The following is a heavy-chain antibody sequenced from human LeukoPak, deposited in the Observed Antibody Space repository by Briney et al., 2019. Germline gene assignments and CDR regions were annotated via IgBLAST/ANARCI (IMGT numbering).Heavy chain of an antibody. CDR3: AADWVPIGGYSGYDLPFDY. D-gene: IGHD5-12*01. CDR2: IVVGSGNT. J-gene: IGHJ4*02. Sequence: GASVKVSCKASGFTFTSSAVQCVRQARGQRLECRGWIVVGSGNTNYAQKFQERVTITRDMSTSTAYMELSSLRSEDTAVYYCAADWVPIGGYSGYDLPFDYWGQGTLVTVSS. CDR1: GFTFTSSA. V-gene: IGHV1-58*01.